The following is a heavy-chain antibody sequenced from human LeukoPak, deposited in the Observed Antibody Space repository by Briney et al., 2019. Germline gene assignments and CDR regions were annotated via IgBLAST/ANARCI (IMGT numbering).Heavy chain of an antibody. D-gene: IGHD3-9*01. CDR1: GGSISSSSYY. CDR2: IYYSGST. Sequence: PSETLSLTCTVSGGSISSSSYYWGWIRQPPGKGLEWIGSIYYSGSTYSNPSLQSRVTISVDTSKNQFSLKLNSVTAVDTAVYYCARRYGILTGYVRFDYWGQGTLVTVSS. V-gene: IGHV4-39*01. CDR3: ARRYGILTGYVRFDY. J-gene: IGHJ4*02.